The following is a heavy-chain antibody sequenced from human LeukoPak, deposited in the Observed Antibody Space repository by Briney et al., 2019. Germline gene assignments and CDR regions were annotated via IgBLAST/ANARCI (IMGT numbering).Heavy chain of an antibody. CDR1: GYTYTNFY. J-gene: IGHJ4*02. D-gene: IGHD3-16*01. CDR2: LHPFSGVT. Sequence: GASVTVSCMASGYTYTNFYMHWARQAPGQGLEWMGWLHPFSGVTNLAPKFHGRVTMTTDTSTGTAYLELSGLRFDDTAVYYCARMTHPGGASYSHFDRWGQGTLVTVSS. V-gene: IGHV1-2*02. CDR3: ARMTHPGGASYSHFDR.